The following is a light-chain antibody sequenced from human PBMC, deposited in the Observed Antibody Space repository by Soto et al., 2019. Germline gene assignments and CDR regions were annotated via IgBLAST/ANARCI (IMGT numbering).Light chain of an antibody. CDR3: QQYNNWPIT. CDR2: GAS. Sequence: EIVMTQSPATLSVSPGERATLSCRASQSVSSNLAWYQQKPGQAPRLLIYGASTRATGIPARFSGSGSGTEFTLTLSGLQSEDFAVYYCQQYNNWPITFGQGTRLEIK. J-gene: IGKJ5*01. V-gene: IGKV3-15*01. CDR1: QSVSSN.